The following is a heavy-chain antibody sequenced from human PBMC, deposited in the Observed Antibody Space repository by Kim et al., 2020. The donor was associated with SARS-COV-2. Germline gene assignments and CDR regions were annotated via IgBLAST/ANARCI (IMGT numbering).Heavy chain of an antibody. CDR1: GGSISSYY. CDR3: ARVSGTMVRGVTYYYYGMDV. Sequence: SETLSLTCTVSGGSISSYYWSWIRQPPGKGLEWIGYIYYSGSTNYNPSLKSRVTISVDTSKNQFSLKLSSVTAADTAVYYCARVSGTMVRGVTYYYYGMDVWGQGTTVTVSS. V-gene: IGHV4-59*13. J-gene: IGHJ6*02. D-gene: IGHD3-10*01. CDR2: IYYSGST.